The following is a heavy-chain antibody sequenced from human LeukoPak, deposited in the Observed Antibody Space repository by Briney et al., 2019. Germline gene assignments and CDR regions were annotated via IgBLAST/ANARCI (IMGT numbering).Heavy chain of an antibody. Sequence: SETLSLTCAVSGYSISCGYYWGWIRQPPGKGPEWIGSIYHSGSTYYNPSLKSRVTISVDTSKNQFSLKLSSVTAADTAVYYCARVSGLIDYWGQGTLVTVSS. V-gene: IGHV4-38-2*01. CDR3: ARVSGLIDY. CDR1: GYSISCGYY. J-gene: IGHJ4*02. CDR2: IYHSGST. D-gene: IGHD1-26*01.